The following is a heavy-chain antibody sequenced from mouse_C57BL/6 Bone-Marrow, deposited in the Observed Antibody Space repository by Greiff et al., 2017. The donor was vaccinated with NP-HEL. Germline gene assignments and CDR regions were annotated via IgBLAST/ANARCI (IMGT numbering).Heavy chain of an antibody. CDR3: ARCGYYYGSSYLFDY. V-gene: IGHV1-69*01. D-gene: IGHD1-1*01. J-gene: IGHJ2*01. CDR1: GYTFTSYW. CDR2: IDPSDSYT. Sequence: VQLQQPGAELVMPGASVKLSCKASGYTFTSYWMHWVKQRPGQGLEWIGEIDPSDSYTNYNQKFKGKATLTVDKSSSTAYMQLSSLTSEDSAVYSCARCGYYYGSSYLFDYWGQGTTLTVSS.